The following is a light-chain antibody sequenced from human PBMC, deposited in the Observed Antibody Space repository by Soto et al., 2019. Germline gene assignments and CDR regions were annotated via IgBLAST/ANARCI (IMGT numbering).Light chain of an antibody. CDR2: DAS. Sequence: EIVVTQFPATLSESPGERVTLSCRSSQSVSTNLDWYQQRPGEAPRLLIFDASARAVDIPGRFSGSGSGTEFTLTISSLQPEDFAVYLCHSYDKWRPGPFGKGIKVDI. CDR1: QSVSTN. V-gene: IGKV3D-15*01. CDR3: HSYDKWRPGP. J-gene: IGKJ1*01.